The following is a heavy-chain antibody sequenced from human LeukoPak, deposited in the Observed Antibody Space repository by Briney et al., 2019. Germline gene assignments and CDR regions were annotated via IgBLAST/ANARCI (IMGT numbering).Heavy chain of an antibody. J-gene: IGHJ6*02. V-gene: IGHV3-7*01. D-gene: IGHD6-13*01. CDR3: AREGIAAAGTSFYYYYYGMDV. CDR2: IKQDGSEK. CDR1: GFTFSSYW. Sequence: PGGSLRPSCAASGFTFSSYWMSWVRQAPGKGLEWVANIKQDGSEKYYVDSVKGRFTISRDNAKNSLYLQMNSLRAEDTAVYYCAREGIAAAGTSFYYYYYGMDVWGQGTTVTVSS.